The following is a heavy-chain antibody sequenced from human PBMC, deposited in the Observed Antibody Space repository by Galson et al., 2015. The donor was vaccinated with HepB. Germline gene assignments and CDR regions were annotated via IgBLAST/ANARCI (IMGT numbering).Heavy chain of an antibody. CDR3: AKEGGDNYDFWSGYFFDY. V-gene: IGHV3-30*18. J-gene: IGHJ4*02. CDR1: GFTFSSYG. D-gene: IGHD3-3*01. Sequence: SLRLSCAASGFTFSSYGMHWVRQAPGKGLEWVAVISYDGSNKYYADSVKGRFTISRDNSKNTLYLQMNSLRAEDTAVYYCAKEGGDNYDFWSGYFFDYWGQGTLVTVSS. CDR2: ISYDGSNK.